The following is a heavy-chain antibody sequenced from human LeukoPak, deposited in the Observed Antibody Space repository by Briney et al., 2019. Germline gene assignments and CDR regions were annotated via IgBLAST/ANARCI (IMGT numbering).Heavy chain of an antibody. CDR1: GITFINHA. CDR3: ARDSLPWEGGY. CDR2: ISYDGSNT. Sequence: GGSLRLSCAASGITFINHAMDWVRQAPGKGLEWVAVISYDGSNTYYADSVKGRLTISRDNAKNSLYLQMNSLRAEDTAVYYCARDSLPWEGGYWGQGTLVTVSS. J-gene: IGHJ4*02. V-gene: IGHV3-30-3*01. D-gene: IGHD5/OR15-5a*01.